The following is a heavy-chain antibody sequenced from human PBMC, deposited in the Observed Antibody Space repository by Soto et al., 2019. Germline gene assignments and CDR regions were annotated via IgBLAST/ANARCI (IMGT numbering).Heavy chain of an antibody. J-gene: IGHJ6*02. CDR1: GFTCSSNY. Sequence: PGGSLRLSCAASGFTCSSNYMSWVRQAPGKGLEWVSLIYSAGSTYYADSVNGRFTISRDNSKNTLYLQMNSLRAEDTAVYYCALSRMDVWGQGTTVTVSS. V-gene: IGHV3-66*01. CDR3: ALSRMDV. CDR2: IYSAGST.